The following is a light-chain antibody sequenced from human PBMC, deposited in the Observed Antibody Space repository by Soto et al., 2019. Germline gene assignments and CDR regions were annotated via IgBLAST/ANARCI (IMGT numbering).Light chain of an antibody. Sequence: EIVMTQSPATLSVSPGESATLSCRASQSVSSNLAWYQQTPGQAPRRLIYGASTRATGIPARFSGSGSGTEFTLTISSLQSEDFAVYYCQQYNNWPPLTFGGGTKVEIK. J-gene: IGKJ4*01. CDR1: QSVSSN. CDR3: QQYNNWPPLT. CDR2: GAS. V-gene: IGKV3-15*01.